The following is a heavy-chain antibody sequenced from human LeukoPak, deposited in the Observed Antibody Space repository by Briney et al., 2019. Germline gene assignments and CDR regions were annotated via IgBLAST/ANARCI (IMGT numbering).Heavy chain of an antibody. Sequence: GGSLRLSCAASGFTFSSYGMHWVRQAPGKGLEWVAVIPYDGSNKYYADSVKGRFTITRDNSKNTLYLQMNSLRAEDTAVYYCAKDLPGGLYYYDSSGYFDYWGQGTLVTVSS. V-gene: IGHV3-30*18. CDR3: AKDLPGGLYYYDSSGYFDY. CDR1: GFTFSSYG. D-gene: IGHD3-22*01. J-gene: IGHJ4*02. CDR2: IPYDGSNK.